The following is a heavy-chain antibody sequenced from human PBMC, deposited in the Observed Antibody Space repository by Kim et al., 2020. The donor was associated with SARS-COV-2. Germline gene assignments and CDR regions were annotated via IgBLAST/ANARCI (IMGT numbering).Heavy chain of an antibody. V-gene: IGHV4-39*01. J-gene: IGHJ4*02. Sequence: SETLSFTCTVSGGSIISNNYYWGWIRQPPGKGLDWIGSIYYGGSTFYNPSLRSRVTIFVDTSKNQFSLKMRSVIAADTAVYYCARHPTRLSITFGEWDCWGQGALVTVSS. CDR1: GGSIISNNYY. D-gene: IGHD3-16*01. CDR3: ARHPTRLSITFGEWDC. CDR2: IYYGGST.